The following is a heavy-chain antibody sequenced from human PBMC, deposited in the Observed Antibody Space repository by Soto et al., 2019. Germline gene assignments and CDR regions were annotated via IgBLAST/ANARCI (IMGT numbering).Heavy chain of an antibody. D-gene: IGHD1-1*01. V-gene: IGHV3-23*01. CDR3: AKFGMATTKRSHPYYIAY. CDR1: GFTFSSYA. J-gene: IGHJ4*02. CDR2: ISGSGGGT. Sequence: EVQVLESGGGLVQPGGSLRLSCAASGFTFSSYAMSWVRQAPGKGLEWVSSISGSGGGTYYADSVKGRFTFSRDNSKNTLYLQMSSLRAEDTAVYYCAKFGMATTKRSHPYYIAYWGPGALVTVSS.